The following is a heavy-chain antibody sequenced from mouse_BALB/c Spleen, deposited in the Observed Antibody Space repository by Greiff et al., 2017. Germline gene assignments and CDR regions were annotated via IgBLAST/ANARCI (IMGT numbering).Heavy chain of an antibody. CDR3: ARGHYYGSIFFAY. J-gene: IGHJ3*01. CDR2: ISSGGSYT. D-gene: IGHD1-1*01. Sequence: EVQGVESGGGLVKPGGSLKLSCAASGFTFSSYAMSWVRQSPEKRLEWVAEISSGGSYTYYPDTVTGRFTISRDNAKNTLYLEMSSLRSEDTAMYYCARGHYYGSIFFAYWGQGTLVTVSA. V-gene: IGHV5-9-4*01. CDR1: GFTFSSYA.